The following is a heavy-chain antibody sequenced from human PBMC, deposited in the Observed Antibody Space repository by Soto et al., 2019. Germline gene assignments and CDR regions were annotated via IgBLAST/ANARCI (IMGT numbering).Heavy chain of an antibody. CDR3: ATEEDGGDSLDV. CDR1: GDSISSDYYH. CDR2: IHHSGSI. J-gene: IGHJ6*02. Sequence: SETLSLTCTVSGDSISSDYYHWTWIRQSPGKGLEWIGYIHHSGSILYNPSLKSRVTISVDTSKNQFSLHLTSVTAADTDVYFLATEEDGGDSLDVWGQGITVTVSS. V-gene: IGHV4-30-4*02. D-gene: IGHD2-21*02.